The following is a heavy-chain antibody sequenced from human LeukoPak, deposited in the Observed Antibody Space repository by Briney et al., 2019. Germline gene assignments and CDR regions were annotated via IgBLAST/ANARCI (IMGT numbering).Heavy chain of an antibody. CDR2: ISAYNGNT. CDR1: GYTFTSYG. Sequence: GASVKVSCKASGYTFTSYGISWVRQAPGQGLEWMGWISAYNGNTNYAQKLQGRVTMTTDTSTSTAYMELRSLRSDDTAMYYCARDTLPGARMITFGGVDYWGQGTLVTVSS. J-gene: IGHJ4*02. V-gene: IGHV1-18*01. D-gene: IGHD3-16*01. CDR3: ARDTLPGARMITFGGVDY.